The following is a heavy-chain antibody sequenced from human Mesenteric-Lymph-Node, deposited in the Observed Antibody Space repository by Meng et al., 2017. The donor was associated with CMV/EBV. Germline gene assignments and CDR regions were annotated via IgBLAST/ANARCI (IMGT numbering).Heavy chain of an antibody. Sequence: GGSLRLSCAASGFTFSSYAMSWVRQAPGKGLDWVSTISGSGVTTYYADSVKGRFTVSRDSSKNTLYLQMNSLRAEDTAVYYCASSSGAYCSNSICFGDYWGRGTLVTVSS. CDR1: GFTFSSYA. CDR2: ISGSGVTT. D-gene: IGHD2-2*01. CDR3: ASSSGAYCSNSICFGDY. V-gene: IGHV3-23*01. J-gene: IGHJ4*02.